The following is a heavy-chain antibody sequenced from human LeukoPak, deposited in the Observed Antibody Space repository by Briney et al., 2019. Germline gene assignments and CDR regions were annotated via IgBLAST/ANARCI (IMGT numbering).Heavy chain of an antibody. J-gene: IGHJ4*02. CDR1: GFTFSSYN. D-gene: IGHD1-7*01. Sequence: PGGSLRLSCAASGFTFSSYNMNWVRQAPGKGLEWVSSISSSSSYIYYADSLKGRFTISRDNAKNSLYLQMNSLRAEDTAVYYCARAWNYFQLTYYFDYWGQGTLVTVSS. V-gene: IGHV3-21*01. CDR3: ARAWNYFQLTYYFDY. CDR2: ISSSSSYI.